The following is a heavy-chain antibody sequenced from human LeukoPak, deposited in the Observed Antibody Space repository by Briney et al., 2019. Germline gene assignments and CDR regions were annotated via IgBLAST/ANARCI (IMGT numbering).Heavy chain of an antibody. V-gene: IGHV4-59*01. D-gene: IGHD2-21*02. J-gene: IGHJ4*02. CDR2: TYYSGST. CDR3: ARSPAGEVTASFDY. CDR1: GGSISSYY. Sequence: SETLSLTCTVSGGSISSYYWSWIRQPPGKGLEWIGYTYYSGSTNYNPSLKSRVTISVDTSKNQFPLKLSSVTAADTAVYYCARSPAGEVTASFDYWGQGTLVTVSS.